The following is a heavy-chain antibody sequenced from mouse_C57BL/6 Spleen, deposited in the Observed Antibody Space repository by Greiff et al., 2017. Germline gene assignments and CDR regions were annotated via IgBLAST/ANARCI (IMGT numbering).Heavy chain of an antibody. V-gene: IGHV1-42*01. CDR3: ARDYYYGSQYYYAMDY. Sequence: EVQLQESGPELVKPGASVKISCKASGYSFTGYYMNWVKQSPEKSLEWIGEINPSTGGTTYNQKFKAKATLTVDKSSSTAYMQLKSLTSEDSAVYYCARDYYYGSQYYYAMDYWGQGTSVTVSS. J-gene: IGHJ4*01. CDR2: INPSTGGT. D-gene: IGHD1-1*01. CDR1: GYSFTGYY.